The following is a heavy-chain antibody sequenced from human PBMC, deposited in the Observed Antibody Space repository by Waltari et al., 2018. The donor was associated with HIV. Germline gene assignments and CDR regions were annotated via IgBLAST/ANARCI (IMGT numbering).Heavy chain of an antibody. CDR2: IYYTGTT. J-gene: IGHJ6*02. CDR3: ARRPRMAAFYLYYGMDV. CDR1: GGSVLNCAYY. D-gene: IGHD2-8*01. Sequence: QLQLQQSGPGLVKPSETLSLTCTVSGGSVLNCAYYWHFIRQAPGKGLEWIGNIYYTGTTFYNPSLKSRVTMSADLSRNQFSLRLNSVTAADTAIYYCARRPRMAAFYLYYGMDVWGQGTTVTVSS. V-gene: IGHV4-39*01.